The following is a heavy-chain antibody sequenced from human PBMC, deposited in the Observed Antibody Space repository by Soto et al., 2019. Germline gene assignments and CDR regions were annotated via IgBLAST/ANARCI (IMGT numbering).Heavy chain of an antibody. D-gene: IGHD1-1*01. CDR2: INAGNANT. CDR1: GYTFTTYT. CDR3: ARGDWTFDY. Sequence: GASVKVSCKASGYTFTTYTMHWVRQAPGQRLEWMGWINAGNANTKYSQKFQGRVTITRDTSASTAYMELSSLRSQDTAVYYCARGDWTFDYWGQGTLVTVSS. J-gene: IGHJ4*02. V-gene: IGHV1-3*01.